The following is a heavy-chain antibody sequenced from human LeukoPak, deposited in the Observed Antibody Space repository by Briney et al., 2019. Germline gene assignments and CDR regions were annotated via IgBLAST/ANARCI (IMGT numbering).Heavy chain of an antibody. CDR2: IIPIFGTA. D-gene: IGHD5-12*01. V-gene: IGHV1-69*13. Sequence: SVTVSCTASGGTFSSYAISWVRQAPGQGLEWMGGIIPIFGTANYAQKFQGRVTITADESTSTAYMELSSLRSEDAAVYYCARDVGGYSGYDFDYWGQGTLVTVSS. CDR3: ARDVGGYSGYDFDY. CDR1: GGTFSSYA. J-gene: IGHJ4*02.